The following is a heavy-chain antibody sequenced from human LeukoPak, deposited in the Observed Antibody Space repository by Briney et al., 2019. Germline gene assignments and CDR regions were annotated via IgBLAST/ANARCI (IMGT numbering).Heavy chain of an antibody. V-gene: IGHV4-61*02. D-gene: IGHD1-26*01. Sequence: PSETLSLTCTVSGGSISSGSYYWSWIRQPAGKGLEWIGRIYTSGSTNYNPSLKSRVNISVDTSKNQFSLKLSSVTAADTAMYFCARSFSEKFYFESWGQGTLVTVSS. CDR3: ARSFSEKFYFES. CDR2: IYTSGST. CDR1: GGSISSGSYY. J-gene: IGHJ4*02.